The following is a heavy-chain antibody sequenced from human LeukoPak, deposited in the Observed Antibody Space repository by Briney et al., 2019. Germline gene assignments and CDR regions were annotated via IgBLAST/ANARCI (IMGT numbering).Heavy chain of an antibody. CDR2: IWYDGSNE. CDR3: ARDEEYYYDSSGYPFDY. V-gene: IGHV3-33*01. J-gene: IGHJ4*02. D-gene: IGHD3-22*01. Sequence: GRSLRLSCAASGFTFSSYGMHWVRQAPGKGLECVAVIWYDGSNEYYADSVKGRFTISRDNSKNTLYLQMNSLRAEDTAVYYCARDEEYYYDSSGYPFDYWGQGTLVTVSS. CDR1: GFTFSSYG.